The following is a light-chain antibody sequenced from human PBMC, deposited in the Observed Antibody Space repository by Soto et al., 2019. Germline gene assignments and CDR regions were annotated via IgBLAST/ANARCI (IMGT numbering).Light chain of an antibody. V-gene: IGKV1-5*01. Sequence: DVQLTQSPSSVFASVGDRITITCRASQGVRNWLAWYQLRPGKAPKVLIYDASTLQSGVPSRFSGSGFGTEFTLTISSLQPDDFATYYCQQYNSYSWTFGQGTKVEIK. CDR1: QGVRNW. CDR2: DAS. CDR3: QQYNSYSWT. J-gene: IGKJ1*01.